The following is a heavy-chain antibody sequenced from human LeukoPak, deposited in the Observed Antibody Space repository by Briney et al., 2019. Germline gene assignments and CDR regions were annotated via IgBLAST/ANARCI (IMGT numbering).Heavy chain of an antibody. Sequence: PSETLSLTCTVSGGSISSYYWSWIRQPPGKGLEWIGYIYYSGSTNYNPSLKSRVTISVDTSKNQFYLRLSSVTAADTAVYYRARYTNSGGGFDPWGQGTLVTVSS. J-gene: IGHJ5*02. CDR1: GGSISSYY. D-gene: IGHD6-19*01. CDR3: ARYTNSGGGFDP. V-gene: IGHV4-59*12. CDR2: IYYSGST.